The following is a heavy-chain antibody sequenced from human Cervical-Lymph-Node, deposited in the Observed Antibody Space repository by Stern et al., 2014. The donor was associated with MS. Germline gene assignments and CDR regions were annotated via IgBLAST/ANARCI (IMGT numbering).Heavy chain of an antibody. CDR3: ARDIPPIITGTTSGMDV. V-gene: IGHV1-69*01. Sequence: VQLEESGAEVKKPGSSVKVSCKASGGTFSSYAISWVRQAPGQGLEWMGGIIPIFGTANYAQKFQGRVTITADESTSTAYMELSSLRSEDTAVYYCARDIPPIITGTTSGMDVWGQGTTVTVSS. CDR2: IIPIFGTA. J-gene: IGHJ6*02. D-gene: IGHD1-20*01. CDR1: GGTFSSYA.